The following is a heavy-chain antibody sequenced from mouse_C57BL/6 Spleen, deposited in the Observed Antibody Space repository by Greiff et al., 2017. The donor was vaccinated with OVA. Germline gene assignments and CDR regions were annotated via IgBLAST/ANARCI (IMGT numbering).Heavy chain of an antibody. J-gene: IGHJ3*01. CDR1: GYSFTDYN. D-gene: IGHD1-1*01. V-gene: IGHV1-39*01. CDR3: AKEGGSSSWFAY. Sequence: EVQLQQSGPELVKPGASVKLSCKASGYSFTDYNMHWVKQSNGQGLEWIGVINPNYGTTSYNQKFKGKATLTVDQSSSTAYMQLNSLTSEDSAVYYCAKEGGSSSWFAYWGQGTLVTVSA. CDR2: INPNYGTT.